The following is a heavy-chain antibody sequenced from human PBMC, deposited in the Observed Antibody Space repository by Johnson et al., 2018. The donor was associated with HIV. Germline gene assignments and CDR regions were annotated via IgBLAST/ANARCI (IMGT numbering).Heavy chain of an antibody. V-gene: IGHV3-30*02. CDR1: GFTFSRYG. CDR2: IRYDGSNE. CDR3: AKDLPLVQGIIMGGGAFDI. Sequence: QVQLMESGGGLVKPGGSLRLSCAASGFTFSRYGMHWVRQAPGKGLEWVAFIRYDGSNEYFADSVKGRFTISRDNTKNSLYLQMNSLRAEDTAVYYCAKDLPLVQGIIMGGGAFDIWGQGTMVTVSS. D-gene: IGHD3-10*01. J-gene: IGHJ3*02.